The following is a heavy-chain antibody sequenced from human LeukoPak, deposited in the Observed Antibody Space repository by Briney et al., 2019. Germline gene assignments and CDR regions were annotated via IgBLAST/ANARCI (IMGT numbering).Heavy chain of an antibody. CDR1: GFTFSSYW. CDR2: IKQDGSEK. Sequence: GSLRLSCAASGFTFSSYWMSWVRQAPGKGLEWVANIKQDGSEKYYVDSVKGRFTISRDNAKNSLYLQMNSLRAEDTAVYYCAREDPKYYYYGMDVWGQGTTVTVSS. V-gene: IGHV3-7*01. CDR3: AREDPKYYYYGMDV. J-gene: IGHJ6*02.